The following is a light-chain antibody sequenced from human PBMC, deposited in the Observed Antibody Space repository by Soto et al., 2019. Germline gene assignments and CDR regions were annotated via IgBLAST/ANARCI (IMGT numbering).Light chain of an antibody. CDR1: QSVSSN. J-gene: IGKJ1*01. CDR3: QQYSNSPQT. Sequence: EIVISQSPATLSVSKGERATLSCRASQSVSSNLAWYQQKPGQAPRLLIYGASTRATGIPARFSGSGSGTDFTLTISSLEPEDFAVYFCQQYSNSPQTFGQGTKVDIK. CDR2: GAS. V-gene: IGKV3-15*01.